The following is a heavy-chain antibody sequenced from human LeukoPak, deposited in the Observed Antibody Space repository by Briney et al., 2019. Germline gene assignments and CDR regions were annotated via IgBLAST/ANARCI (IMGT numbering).Heavy chain of an antibody. Sequence: ASVKVSCKASGGTFSSYAISWVRQAPGQGLEWMGGIIPIFGTANYAQKFQGRVTITADESTSTAYMELSSLRSEDTAVYYCAKGSQYYYDSSDWGQGTLVTVSS. CDR3: AKGSQYYYDSSD. CDR2: IIPIFGTA. D-gene: IGHD3-22*01. J-gene: IGHJ4*02. CDR1: GGTFSSYA. V-gene: IGHV1-69*13.